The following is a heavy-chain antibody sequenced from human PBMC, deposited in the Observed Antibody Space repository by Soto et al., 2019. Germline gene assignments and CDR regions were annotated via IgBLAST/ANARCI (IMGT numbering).Heavy chain of an antibody. CDR3: AREHVVIDPINWFDP. D-gene: IGHD2-21*01. J-gene: IGHJ5*02. V-gene: IGHV5-51*01. CDR1: GYNFDTSW. CDR2: IFPADSDT. Sequence: GASLKISCKVSGYNFDTSWIGWVRQMPGKGLEWMGIIFPADSDTRYSPSFQGQVTLSVDKSISTAFLQWSSLRASDTAIYYCAREHVVIDPINWFDPWGQGTQVTVSS.